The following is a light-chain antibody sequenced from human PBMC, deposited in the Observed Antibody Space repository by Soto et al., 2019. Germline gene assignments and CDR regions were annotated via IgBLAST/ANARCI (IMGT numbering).Light chain of an antibody. Sequence: QSALTQPASVSGSAGKSITISCTGTSSDVGGYNYVSWYQQHPGKAPKLMIYDVSNRPSGVSNRFSGSKSGNTASLTISGLQAEDEADYYCSSYTSSSTLDVFGTGTKVTV. CDR1: SSDVGGYNY. J-gene: IGLJ1*01. V-gene: IGLV2-14*01. CDR2: DVS. CDR3: SSYTSSSTLDV.